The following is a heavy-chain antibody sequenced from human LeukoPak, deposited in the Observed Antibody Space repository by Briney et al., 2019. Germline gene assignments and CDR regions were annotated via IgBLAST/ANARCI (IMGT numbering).Heavy chain of an antibody. Sequence: SQTLSLTCTVSGGSISSGGYYWSWIRQHPGKGLEWIGYIYYSGSTYYNPSLKSRVTISVDTSKNRFSLKLSSVTAADTAVYYCARTSTGYSYPFCWGQGTLVTVSS. CDR2: IYYSGST. D-gene: IGHD5-18*01. J-gene: IGHJ4*02. CDR1: GGSISSGGYY. CDR3: ARTSTGYSYPFC. V-gene: IGHV4-31*03.